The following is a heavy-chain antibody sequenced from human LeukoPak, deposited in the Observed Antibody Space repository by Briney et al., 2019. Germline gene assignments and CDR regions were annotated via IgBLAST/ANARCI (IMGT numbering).Heavy chain of an antibody. V-gene: IGHV3-30*18. D-gene: IGHD5-18*01. CDR3: GKARGSYGISDAFDI. CDR1: GFTFTSYG. J-gene: IGHJ3*02. CDR2: MSYDGSNK. Sequence: GGSLRLSCAASGFTFTSYGMHWVRQAPGKGLEWVAVMSYDGSNKYYADSVKGRFTISRDNSKNTLYLQMNSLTAEDTAVYYCGKARGSYGISDAFDIWGQGTMVTVSS.